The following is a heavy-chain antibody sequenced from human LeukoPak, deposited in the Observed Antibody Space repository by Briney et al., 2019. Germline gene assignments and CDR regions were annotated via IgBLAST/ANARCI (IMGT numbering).Heavy chain of an antibody. CDR2: IGTASDT. Sequence: GGSLRLSCAASGFTFSSFDMHWVHQPTGQGLEWVSTIGTASDTYYPGSVEGRFTLSRDNAKNSLYLQMNSLTAGDTAVYYCARGPPRGKYYYMDIWGKGTTVTVSS. CDR3: ARGPPRGKYYYMDI. D-gene: IGHD1-1*01. V-gene: IGHV3-13*01. CDR1: GFTFSSFD. J-gene: IGHJ6*03.